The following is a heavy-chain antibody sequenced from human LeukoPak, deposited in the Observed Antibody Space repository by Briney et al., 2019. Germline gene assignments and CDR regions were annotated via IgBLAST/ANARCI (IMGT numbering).Heavy chain of an antibody. J-gene: IGHJ3*02. Sequence: SETLSLTCTVSGGSISGYYWSWIRQPAGKGLEWIGRIYSSGSTNYNPSLKSRVTLSVDTSKNQFSLKLNSVTAADTAVYYCARSPVKVVILAAHPAAFDIWGQGKTVSVSS. V-gene: IGHV4-4*07. D-gene: IGHD3-22*01. CDR3: ARSPVKVVILAAHPAAFDI. CDR2: IYSSGST. CDR1: GGSISGYY.